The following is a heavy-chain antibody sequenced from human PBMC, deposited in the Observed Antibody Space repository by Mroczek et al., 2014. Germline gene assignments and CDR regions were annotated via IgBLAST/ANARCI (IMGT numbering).Heavy chain of an antibody. CDR3: ARGRWLAPLDY. Sequence: QVQLQQWGAGLLKPSETLSLTCAVYGGSFSGYYWSWIRQPPGKGLEWIGEINHSGSTNYNPSLKSRVTISVDTSKNQFSLKLSSVTAADTAVYYCARGRWLAPLDYWGQGTLVTVSS. CDR2: INHSGST. J-gene: IGHJ4*02. V-gene: IGHV4-34*01. CDR1: GGSFSGYY. D-gene: IGHD6-19*01.